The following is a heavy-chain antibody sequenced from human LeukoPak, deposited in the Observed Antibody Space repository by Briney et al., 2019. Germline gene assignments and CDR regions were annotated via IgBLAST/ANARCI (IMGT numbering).Heavy chain of an antibody. V-gene: IGHV3-74*01. D-gene: IGHD3-10*01. Sequence: QPGGSLRLSCAASEFTFSNYWIHWARQAPGKGLVWVSRINSDGSGTNYADSVKGRFTISRDNSNNTLYLQMKGLRAEDTAVYYCAREVGSGNSDRYFDYWGQGTLVTVSS. CDR2: INSDGSGT. CDR3: AREVGSGNSDRYFDY. CDR1: EFTFSNYW. J-gene: IGHJ4*02.